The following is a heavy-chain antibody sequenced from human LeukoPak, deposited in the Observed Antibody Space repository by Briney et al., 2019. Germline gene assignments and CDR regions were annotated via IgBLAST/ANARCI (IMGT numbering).Heavy chain of an antibody. CDR2: ISGSGGST. D-gene: IGHD1-26*01. J-gene: IGHJ3*02. Sequence: PGGSLRLSCAASGFTFSSYAMSWVRQAPGKGLEWVSAISGSGGSTYYADSVKGRFTISRDNAKNSLYLQMNSLRAEDTAVFYCSRDRGGRAFDIWGQGTMVTVSS. CDR1: GFTFSSYA. V-gene: IGHV3-23*01. CDR3: SRDRGGRAFDI.